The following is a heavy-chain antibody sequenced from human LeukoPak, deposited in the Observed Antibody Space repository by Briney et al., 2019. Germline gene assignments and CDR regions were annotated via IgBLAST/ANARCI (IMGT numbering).Heavy chain of an antibody. J-gene: IGHJ4*02. CDR1: GFTFSDYC. CDR2: MSSRGYPT. CDR3: ARVGIALTSPFDY. D-gene: IGHD1-1*01. Sequence: PGGSLRLSCLASGFTFSDYCMSWVRQAPGKGLEWISYMSSRGYPTYYAESVKGRFTISRDNAKNTLYLQMHNLRTDDTAVYFCARVGIALTSPFDYWGLGTLVAVSS. V-gene: IGHV3-11*01.